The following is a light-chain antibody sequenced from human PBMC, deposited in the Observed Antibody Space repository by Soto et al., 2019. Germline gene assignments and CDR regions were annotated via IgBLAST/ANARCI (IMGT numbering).Light chain of an antibody. J-gene: IGLJ7*01. CDR2: DNN. CDR1: RSNIGNNY. CDR3: GTWDSRLSGTV. Sequence: QSVLTQPPSVSAAPGQKVTLSCSGSRSNIGNNYVSWYQQFPGTAPKLLIYDNNNRTSGIPDRFSGSKSGTSATLDITGLQTGDEAEYYCGTWDSRLSGTVFGGGTQLTVL. V-gene: IGLV1-51*01.